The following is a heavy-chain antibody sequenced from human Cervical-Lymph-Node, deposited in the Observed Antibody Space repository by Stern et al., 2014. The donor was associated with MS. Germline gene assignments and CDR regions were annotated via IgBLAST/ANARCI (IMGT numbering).Heavy chain of an antibody. J-gene: IGHJ6*02. V-gene: IGHV1-18*01. CDR1: GYTFSRHG. D-gene: IGHD6-19*01. Sequence: QLVQSGAEVKKPGASVKVLCKASGYTFSRHGIRWVRQAPGQGLEWMGGISAYNGNTDHAQKFQGRLTLTTDTSTNTAYMELRSLRYEDTAVYYCARKPSASGWYDDHYGLDVWGQGTTVTVSS. CDR3: ARKPSASGWYDDHYGLDV. CDR2: ISAYNGNT.